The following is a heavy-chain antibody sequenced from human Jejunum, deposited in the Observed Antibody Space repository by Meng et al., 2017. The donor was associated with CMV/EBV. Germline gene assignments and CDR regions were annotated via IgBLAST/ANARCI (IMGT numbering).Heavy chain of an antibody. CDR2: IYYSGST. J-gene: IGHJ4*02. Sequence: SGYYWGWIRQPPGKGLEWIGNIYYSGSTYYNPALKSRVVISVDTSRNQFSLKLSSVTAADTAVYYCARAPYNYFDSSGDPPDYWGQGTLVTVSS. CDR1: SGYY. D-gene: IGHD3-22*01. V-gene: IGHV4-39*07. CDR3: ARAPYNYFDSSGDPPDY.